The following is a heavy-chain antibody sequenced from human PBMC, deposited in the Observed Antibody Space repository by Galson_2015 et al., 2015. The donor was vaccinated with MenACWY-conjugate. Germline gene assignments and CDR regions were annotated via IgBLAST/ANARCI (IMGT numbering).Heavy chain of an antibody. D-gene: IGHD3-22*01. V-gene: IGHV3-7*03. Sequence: SLRLSCAASGFTFSSYCMSWVRQAPGKGLEWVANIKQDGSDKYYVDSVKGRFTISRDNAKNSLYLQMNSLRAEDTAVYYCAREEAVVISGVRYYCGVMDGGRGGTAVIVS. CDR2: IKQDGSDK. CDR3: AREEAVVISGVRYYCGVMDG. J-gene: IGHJ6*02. CDR1: GFTFSSYC.